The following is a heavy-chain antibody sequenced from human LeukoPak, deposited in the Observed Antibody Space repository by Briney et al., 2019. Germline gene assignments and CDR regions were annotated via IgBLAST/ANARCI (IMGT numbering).Heavy chain of an antibody. D-gene: IGHD1-26*01. Sequence: PGGSLRLSCAASGFIFSNNWMSWVRQAPGKGLEWVANIKGDGSETYYVDSVKGRFTISRDNTRNSLYLQMNSLRADDTATYYCTRDDFSGSYCDRGQGTLVTVSS. J-gene: IGHJ4*02. V-gene: IGHV3-7*01. CDR3: TRDDFSGSYCD. CDR2: IKGDGSET. CDR1: GFIFSNNW.